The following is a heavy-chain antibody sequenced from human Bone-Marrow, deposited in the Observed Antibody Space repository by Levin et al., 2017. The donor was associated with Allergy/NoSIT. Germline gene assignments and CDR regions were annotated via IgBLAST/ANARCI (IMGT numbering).Heavy chain of an antibody. J-gene: IGHJ3*02. CDR1: GFTFRTHD. CDR3: ARYNYEYNALDI. Sequence: ASVKISCAASGFTFRTHDMHWVRQGTGKGLEWVSTIGTAGDTYYPDSVRGRFTISRENAKNSLYLQMNGLSAGDTAVYYCARYNYEYNALDIWGQGTMVTVSS. V-gene: IGHV3-13*01. D-gene: IGHD5-18*01. CDR2: IGTAGDT.